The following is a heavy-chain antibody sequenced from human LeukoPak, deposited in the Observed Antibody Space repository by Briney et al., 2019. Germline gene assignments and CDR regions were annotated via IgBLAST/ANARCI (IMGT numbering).Heavy chain of an antibody. CDR2: IIPIFGTA. J-gene: IGHJ4*02. D-gene: IGHD6-19*01. CDR3: ASGSIAVAGNFDH. CDR1: GGTFSSYA. Sequence: SVKVSCKASGGTFSSYAISWVRQAPGQGLEWMGRIIPIFGTANYAQKFQGRVTITTDESTSTAYMELSGLRSEDTAVYYCASGSIAVAGNFDHWGQGTLVTVSS. V-gene: IGHV1-69*05.